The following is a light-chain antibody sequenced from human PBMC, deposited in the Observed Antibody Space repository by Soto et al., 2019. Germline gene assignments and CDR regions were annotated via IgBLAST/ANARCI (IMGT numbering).Light chain of an antibody. V-gene: IGKV3-20*01. Sequence: IVLTQSPGTLSLSPGERATLSCRASQSVTTNYLAWYQQKPGQAPRLLIYGASNRATGIPDRFSGSGSGTDFTLTISRLEPEDFALYYCQQYASFLTFGGGTKVEI. CDR2: GAS. J-gene: IGKJ4*01. CDR1: QSVTTNY. CDR3: QQYASFLT.